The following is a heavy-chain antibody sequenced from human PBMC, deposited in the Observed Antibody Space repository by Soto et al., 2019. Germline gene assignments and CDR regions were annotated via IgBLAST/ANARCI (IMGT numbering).Heavy chain of an antibody. CDR1: GGTFSSYA. Sequence: SVKVSCKASGGTFSSYAISWVRQAPGQGLEWMGGIIPIFGTANYAQKFQGRVTITADESTSTAYMELSSLRSEDTAVYYCARDSTGGMIVVVPEGTYPGMDVWGQGTTVTVSS. CDR2: IIPIFGTA. D-gene: IGHD3-22*01. J-gene: IGHJ6*02. CDR3: ARDSTGGMIVVVPEGTYPGMDV. V-gene: IGHV1-69*13.